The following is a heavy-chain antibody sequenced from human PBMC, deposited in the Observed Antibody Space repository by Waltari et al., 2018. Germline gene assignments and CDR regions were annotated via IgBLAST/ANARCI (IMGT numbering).Heavy chain of an antibody. V-gene: IGHV1-2*02. CDR1: GYAFTAYY. Sequence: QVQLVQSGAEVKKRGASVKLPCGASGYAFTAYYFHWVRQALGRGLEWMGYVDPHNGGISYAQRFQGRVTMTRDTSISTVYMELSGLTSDDTAVYYCAREVFRFDYWGQGALVTVSS. CDR3: AREVFRFDY. J-gene: IGHJ4*02. CDR2: VDPHNGGI.